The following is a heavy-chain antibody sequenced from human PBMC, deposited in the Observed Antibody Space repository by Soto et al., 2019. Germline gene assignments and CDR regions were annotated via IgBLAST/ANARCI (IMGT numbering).Heavy chain of an antibody. D-gene: IGHD4-17*01. CDR2: FYYSGST. J-gene: IGHJ4*02. V-gene: IGHV4-31*03. Sequence: SETLSLTCTVSGGSISSGGYYWSWIRQHPGKGLEWIGYFYYSGSTYYNPSLKSRVTISVDTSKNHFSLKLSSVTAADTAVYYCARAYGDYLDYWGQGTLVTVSS. CDR3: ARAYGDYLDY. CDR1: GGSISSGGYY.